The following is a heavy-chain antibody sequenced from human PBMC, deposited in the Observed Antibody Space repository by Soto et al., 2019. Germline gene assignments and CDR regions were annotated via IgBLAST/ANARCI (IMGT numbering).Heavy chain of an antibody. CDR3: ARAQGLDCSGGSCYQDAFDI. V-gene: IGHV3-33*01. CDR1: GFTFSSYG. D-gene: IGHD2-15*01. J-gene: IGHJ3*02. CDR2: IWYDGSNK. Sequence: GGSLRLSCAASGFTFSSYGMHWVRQAPGKGLEWVAVIWYDGSNKYYADSVKGRFTISRDNSKNTLYLQMNSLRAEDTAVYYCARAQGLDCSGGSCYQDAFDIWGQGTMVTVSS.